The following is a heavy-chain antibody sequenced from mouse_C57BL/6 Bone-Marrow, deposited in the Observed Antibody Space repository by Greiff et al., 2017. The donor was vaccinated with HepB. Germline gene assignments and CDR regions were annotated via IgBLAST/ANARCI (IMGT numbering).Heavy chain of an antibody. J-gene: IGHJ2*01. CDR1: GYTFTDYE. V-gene: IGHV1-15*01. Sequence: VQLQQSGAELVRPGASVTLSCKASGYTFTDYEMHWVKQTPVHGLEWIGAIDPETGGTAYNQKVKGKAILTADKSSSTAYMELRSLTSEDSAVYYCTRATRGDGYYSFDYWGQGTTLTVSS. CDR2: IDPETGGT. CDR3: TRATRGDGYYSFDY. D-gene: IGHD2-3*01.